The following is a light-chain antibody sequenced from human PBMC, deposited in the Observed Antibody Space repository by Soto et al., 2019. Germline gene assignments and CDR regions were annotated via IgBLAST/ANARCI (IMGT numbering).Light chain of an antibody. CDR1: SSDVGSYNL. Sequence: QSALTQPASVSGSPGQSITISCTGTSSDVGSYNLVSWYQQHPGKAPKPMTYEGSKRPSGVSNRFSGSKSGNTASLTISGLQAEDEADYYCCSYAGSSTWVFGTGTKLTVL. CDR3: CSYAGSSTWV. V-gene: IGLV2-23*01. J-gene: IGLJ1*01. CDR2: EGS.